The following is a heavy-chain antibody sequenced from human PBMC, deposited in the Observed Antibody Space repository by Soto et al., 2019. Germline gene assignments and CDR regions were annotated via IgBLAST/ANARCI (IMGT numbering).Heavy chain of an antibody. CDR1: GFTFSSAW. V-gene: IGHV3-15*07. CDR3: TPVLWCGEPYSSGMDV. Sequence: QLAESGGGLVLPGGSLRLSCAASGFTFSSAWMDWVRQAPGKGLEWVGRIKSNVDGGTTDYAAPVKGRFTISRDPYTNTLYRPMNSLKTKDTALYYCTPVLWCGEPYSSGMDVWGQGTTVTVSS. D-gene: IGHD3-10*01. CDR2: IKSNVDGGTT. J-gene: IGHJ6*02.